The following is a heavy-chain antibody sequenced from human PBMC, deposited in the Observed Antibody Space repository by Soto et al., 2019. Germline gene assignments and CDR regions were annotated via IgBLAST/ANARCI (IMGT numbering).Heavy chain of an antibody. Sequence: GASVKVSCKASGYTFTSYAMHWVRQAPGQRLEWMGMINAGNGSTNYAQKFQGRVTMTRDTSTSTVYMELSSLRSEDTAVYYCARGGNYYDSSGYYYLDYWGQGTLVTVSS. CDR2: INAGNGST. V-gene: IGHV1-3*01. J-gene: IGHJ4*02. CDR1: GYTFTSYA. D-gene: IGHD3-22*01. CDR3: ARGGNYYDSSGYYYLDY.